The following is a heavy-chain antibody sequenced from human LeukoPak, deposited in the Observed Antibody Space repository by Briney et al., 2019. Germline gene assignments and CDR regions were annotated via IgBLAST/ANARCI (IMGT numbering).Heavy chain of an antibody. J-gene: IGHJ6*02. V-gene: IGHV6-1*01. CDR3: AREKAGIGPPRMDV. Sequence: SQTHSLTCAISGDSVSSNSAAWNWIRQSTSRGLEWLGRTYYRSKWYNDYAVSVKSRITINPDTSKNQFSLQLNSVTPEDTAVYYCAREKAGIGPPRMDVWGQGTTVTVSS. CDR2: TYYRSKWYN. D-gene: IGHD6-19*01. CDR1: GDSVSSNSAA.